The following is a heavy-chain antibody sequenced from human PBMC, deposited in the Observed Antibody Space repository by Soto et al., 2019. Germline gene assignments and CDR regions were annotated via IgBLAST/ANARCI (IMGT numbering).Heavy chain of an antibody. CDR1: GFNFGDYA. CDR3: VNDISGAYSCPNYDA. Sequence: QTGGSLRLSCAASGFNFGDYAMHWVRQTPGQGLVWFSGLNWNSVTPGYGDSVKGRFSISRDNGKYALYRQMTSLRPEDTALYYCVNDISGAYSCPNYDAWGQGTLVTVSS. J-gene: IGHJ4*02. CDR2: LNWNSVTP. D-gene: IGHD1-26*01. V-gene: IGHV3-9*01.